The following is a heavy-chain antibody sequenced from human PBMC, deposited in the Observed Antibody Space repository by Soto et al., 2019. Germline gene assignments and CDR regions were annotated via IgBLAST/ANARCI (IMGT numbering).Heavy chain of an antibody. Sequence: QVQLQESGPGLVKPSGTLPLTCAVSGGSISSSNWWSGVRQPPGKGLERIGKSSHSGSTNYNPSLESRVTISVDKSKNHFSLKLSSVTAADTAVYYCTQFDYCGQGTLVTVAS. CDR2: SSHSGST. CDR3: TQFDY. J-gene: IGHJ4*02. CDR1: GGSISSSNW. V-gene: IGHV4-4*02.